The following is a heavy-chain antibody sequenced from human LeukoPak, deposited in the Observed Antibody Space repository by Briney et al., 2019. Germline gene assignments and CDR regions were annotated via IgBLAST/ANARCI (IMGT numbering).Heavy chain of an antibody. Sequence: SETLSLTCTVSGYSISSGYYWGWIRQPPGKGLEWIGSIYHSGSTYYNPSLKSRVTISVDTSKNQFSLKLSSVTAADTAVYYCARAMIVVVPSDYWGQGTLVTVSS. D-gene: IGHD3-22*01. J-gene: IGHJ4*02. CDR2: IYHSGST. V-gene: IGHV4-38-2*02. CDR3: ARAMIVVVPSDY. CDR1: GYSISSGYY.